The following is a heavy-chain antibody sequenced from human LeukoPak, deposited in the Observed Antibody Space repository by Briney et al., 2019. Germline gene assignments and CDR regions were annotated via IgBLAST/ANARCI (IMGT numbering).Heavy chain of an antibody. V-gene: IGHV4-59*01. CDR2: IYYSGST. CDR1: GGPISSYY. D-gene: IGHD6-19*01. J-gene: IGHJ4*02. Sequence: KSSETLSLTCTVSGGPISSYYWSWIRQPPGKGLEWIGYIYYSGSTNYNPSLKSRVTISVDTSKNQFSLKLSSVTAADTAVYYCARDSLLGSGWYSWDYWGQGTLVTVSS. CDR3: ARDSLLGSGWYSWDY.